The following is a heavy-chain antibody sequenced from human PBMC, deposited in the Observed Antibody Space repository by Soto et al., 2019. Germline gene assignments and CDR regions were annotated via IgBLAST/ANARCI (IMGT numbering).Heavy chain of an antibody. Sequence: PGGSQRLSCVASGFTFSRFGMHWVRQAPGKGLEWVAVISYDGSNRFYADSVKGRFTISRDNSKNTLYLQMNRLRPEDTAVYYCAKDLYGSETYPYYCGMDVWAQVTTVTVSS. V-gene: IGHV3-30*18. CDR3: AKDLYGSETYPYYCGMDV. J-gene: IGHJ6*02. D-gene: IGHD3-10*01. CDR1: GFTFSRFG. CDR2: ISYDGSNR.